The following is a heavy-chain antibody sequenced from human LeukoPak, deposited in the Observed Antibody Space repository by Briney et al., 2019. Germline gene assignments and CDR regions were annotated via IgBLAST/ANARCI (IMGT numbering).Heavy chain of an antibody. CDR2: ISSSSSYI. V-gene: IGHV3-21*01. Sequence: GGSLRLSCAASGFTFSSYSMNWVRQAPGKGLEWVSSISSSSSYIYYADSVKGRFTISRDNAKNSLYLQMNSLRAEDTAVYYCARDLRPRYCSGGSCYPYYFDYWGQGTLVTVSS. J-gene: IGHJ4*02. D-gene: IGHD2-15*01. CDR1: GFTFSSYS. CDR3: ARDLRPRYCSGGSCYPYYFDY.